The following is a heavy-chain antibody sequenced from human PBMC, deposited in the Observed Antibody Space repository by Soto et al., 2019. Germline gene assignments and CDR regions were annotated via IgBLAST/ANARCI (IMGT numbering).Heavy chain of an antibody. CDR2: ISGSGGST. V-gene: IGHV3-23*01. D-gene: IGHD2-2*01. Sequence: GGSLRLSCAASGFTFSSYAMSWVRQAPGKGLEWVSAISGSGGSTYYADSVKGRFTISRDNSKNTLYLQMNSLRAEDTAVYYCAKDQVVVVPAAMKANYYYYYMDVCGKGTTVTVSS. CDR1: GFTFSSYA. CDR3: AKDQVVVVPAAMKANYYYYYMDV. J-gene: IGHJ6*03.